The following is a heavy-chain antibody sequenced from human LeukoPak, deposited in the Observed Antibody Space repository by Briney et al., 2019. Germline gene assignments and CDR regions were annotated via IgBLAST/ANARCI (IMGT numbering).Heavy chain of an antibody. D-gene: IGHD3-9*01. V-gene: IGHV4-34*01. J-gene: IGHJ4*02. CDR2: INHSGST. CDR1: GGSFSGYY. Sequence: SETLSLTCTVYGGSFSGYYWSWIRQPPGKGLEWIGEINHSGSTNYNPSLKSRVTISVDTSKNQFSLKLSSVTAADTAVYYCARRDRAGYDFDYWGQGTLVTVSS. CDR3: ARRDRAGYDFDY.